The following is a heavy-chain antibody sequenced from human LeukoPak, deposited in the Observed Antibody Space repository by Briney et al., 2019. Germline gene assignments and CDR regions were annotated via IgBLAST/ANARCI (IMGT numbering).Heavy chain of an antibody. Sequence: GGSLRLSCAASGFTFSSYAMSWVRQAPGKGQEWLSAISGSGGSTYYADSVKGRFTISRDNSRDTLYLQMNSLRAEDTAVYYCAKGYYDYVWGSYYFDYWGQGTLVTVSS. J-gene: IGHJ4*02. CDR1: GFTFSSYA. D-gene: IGHD3-16*01. V-gene: IGHV3-23*01. CDR2: ISGSGGST. CDR3: AKGYYDYVWGSYYFDY.